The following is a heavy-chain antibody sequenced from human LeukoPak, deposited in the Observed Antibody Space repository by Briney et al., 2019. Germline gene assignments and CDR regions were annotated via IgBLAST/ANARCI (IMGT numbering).Heavy chain of an antibody. Sequence: PGRSLRLSCAASGFTFSSYAMHWVRQAPGKGLEWVSTMSGSAGLTYYADFVKGRFTISRENSENTLYLQLNNLRGEDTAVYYCAKSVYYYGSGGYAGFDPWGQGTLVTVSS. V-gene: IGHV3-23*01. CDR3: AKSVYYYGSGGYAGFDP. J-gene: IGHJ5*02. CDR2: MSGSAGLT. CDR1: GFTFSSYA. D-gene: IGHD3-10*01.